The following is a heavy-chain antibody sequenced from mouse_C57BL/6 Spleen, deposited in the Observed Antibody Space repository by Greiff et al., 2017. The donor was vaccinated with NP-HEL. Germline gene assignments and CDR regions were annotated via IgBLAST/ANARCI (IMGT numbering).Heavy chain of an antibody. J-gene: IGHJ4*01. V-gene: IGHV1-20*01. CDR3: ARWDDDYAMDY. Sequence: EVQLQQSGPELVKPGDSVKISCKASGYSFTGYFMNWVMQSHGKSLEWIGRINPYNGDTFYNQKFKGKATLTVDKSSSTAHMELRSLTAEDSAVYYCARWDDDYAMDYWGQGTSVTVSS. CDR2: INPYNGDT. D-gene: IGHD2-3*01. CDR1: GYSFTGYF.